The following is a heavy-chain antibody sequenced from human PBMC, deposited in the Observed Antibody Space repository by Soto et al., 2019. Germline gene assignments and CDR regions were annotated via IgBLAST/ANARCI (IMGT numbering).Heavy chain of an antibody. Sequence: PSETLSLTCAVYGGSFSGYYWSWIRQPPGKGLEWIGEINHSGSTNYNPSLKSRVTISVDTSKNQFSLKLSSVTAADTAVYYCARPQWELRAFDYWGQGTLLTVSS. CDR3: ARPQWELRAFDY. V-gene: IGHV4-34*01. CDR1: GGSFSGYY. CDR2: INHSGST. D-gene: IGHD1-26*01. J-gene: IGHJ4*02.